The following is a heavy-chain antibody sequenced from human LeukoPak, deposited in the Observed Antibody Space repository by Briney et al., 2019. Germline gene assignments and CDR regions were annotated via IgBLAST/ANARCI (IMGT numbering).Heavy chain of an antibody. CDR2: IYPGDSDT. Sequence: GESLKISCKGSGYSFTSYWIGWVRQMPGKGLEWMGIIYPGDSDTRYSPSFQGQVTISADKSISTAYLQWSSLKASDTAMYYSARLKVVTAILDYYYGMDVWGQGTTVTVSS. D-gene: IGHD2-21*02. V-gene: IGHV5-51*01. J-gene: IGHJ6*02. CDR3: ARLKVVTAILDYYYGMDV. CDR1: GYSFTSYW.